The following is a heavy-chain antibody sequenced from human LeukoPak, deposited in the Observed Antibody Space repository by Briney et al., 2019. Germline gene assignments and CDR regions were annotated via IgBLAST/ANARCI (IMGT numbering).Heavy chain of an antibody. CDR2: IYYSGST. CDR3: ARQHSSGYYYFDY. D-gene: IGHD3-22*01. V-gene: IGHV4-59*08. Sequence: SETLPLTCTVSGGSISSYYWNWIRQPPGKGLEWIAYIYYSGSTNYNPSLKSRVTISVDTSKNQFSLKLSSVTAADTAVYYCARQHSSGYYYFDYWGQGTLVTVSS. CDR1: GGSISSYY. J-gene: IGHJ4*02.